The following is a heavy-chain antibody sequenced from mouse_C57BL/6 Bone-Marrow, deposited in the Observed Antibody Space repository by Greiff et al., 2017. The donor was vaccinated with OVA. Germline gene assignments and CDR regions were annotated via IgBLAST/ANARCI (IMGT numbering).Heavy chain of an antibody. CDR1: EYEFPSHD. J-gene: IGHJ1*03. V-gene: IGHV5-2*01. D-gene: IGHD1-1*01. Sequence: EVQLVESGGGLVQPGESLKLSCESNEYEFPSHDMSWVRKTPEKRLELVAAINSDGGSTYYPDTMERRFIISRDNTKKTLYLQMSSLRSEDTALYYCARRSYYGSSYWWYFDVWGTGTTVTVSS. CDR2: INSDGGST. CDR3: ARRSYYGSSYWWYFDV.